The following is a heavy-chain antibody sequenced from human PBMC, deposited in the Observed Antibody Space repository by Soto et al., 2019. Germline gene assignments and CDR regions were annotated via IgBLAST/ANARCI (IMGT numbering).Heavy chain of an antibody. CDR1: GGSISSGGYY. D-gene: IGHD7-27*01. Sequence: SETLSLTCTVSGGSISSGGYYLSWIRKHPGKGLEWIGYIYYSGSTYYNPSLKGRVTISVDTSKNQFSLKLSSVTAADTAVYYCARETVVTGGDAFDIWGQGTMVTVSS. CDR3: ARETVVTGGDAFDI. V-gene: IGHV4-31*03. CDR2: IYYSGST. J-gene: IGHJ3*02.